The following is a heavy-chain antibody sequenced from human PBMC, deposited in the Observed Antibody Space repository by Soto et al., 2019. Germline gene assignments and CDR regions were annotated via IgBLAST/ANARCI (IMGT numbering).Heavy chain of an antibody. J-gene: IGHJ5*02. CDR1: GDSVSSNSAA. D-gene: IGHD6-19*01. Sequence: SQTLSLTCVISGDSVSSNSAAWNWIRQSPSRGLEWLGRTYYRSKWYNDYAVSVKSRITINPDTAKNQFSLQLNSVTPEDTAVYYCARDLPSPLGIAVDGWFAPWGQGTLVTVS. CDR3: ARDLPSPLGIAVDGWFAP. CDR2: TYYRSKWYN. V-gene: IGHV6-1*01.